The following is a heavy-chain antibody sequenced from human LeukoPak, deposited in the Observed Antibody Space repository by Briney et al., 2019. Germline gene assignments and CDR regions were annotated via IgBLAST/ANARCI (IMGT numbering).Heavy chain of an antibody. CDR3: ARPYCSGGTCYSDY. V-gene: IGHV3-74*01. CDR2: INNDGTIT. D-gene: IGHD2-15*01. J-gene: IGHJ4*02. CDR1: GFTLSNHW. Sequence: GGSLRLSCAASGFTLSNHWMHWVRQAPGKGLVWVSRINNDGTITTYADSVKGRITISRDNAKSTLYLQMDSLRAEDTAVYYCARPYCSGGTCYSDYWGRGTLVTVSS.